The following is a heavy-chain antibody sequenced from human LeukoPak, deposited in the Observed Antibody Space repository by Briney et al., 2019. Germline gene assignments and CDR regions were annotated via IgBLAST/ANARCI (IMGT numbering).Heavy chain of an antibody. Sequence: PGGSLRLSCAASGFTFSSYWMHWVRQAPGKGLVWVSRINSDGSSTSYADSVKGRFTISRDNAKNTLYLQMNSLGAEDTAVYYCARDPRRPWNFDYWGQGTLVTVSS. CDR2: INSDGSST. CDR3: ARDPRRPWNFDY. J-gene: IGHJ4*02. CDR1: GFTFSSYW. V-gene: IGHV3-74*01.